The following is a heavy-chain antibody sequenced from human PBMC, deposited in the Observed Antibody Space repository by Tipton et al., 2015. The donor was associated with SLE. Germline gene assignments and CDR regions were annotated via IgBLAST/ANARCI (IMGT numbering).Heavy chain of an antibody. CDR1: GGSVRSHY. CDR3: ARHSPNWFDP. J-gene: IGHJ5*02. CDR2: ISDSGSP. V-gene: IGHV4-59*08. Sequence: TLSLTCTVSGGSVRSHYWSWIRQSPGKGLEWIGYISDSGSPHYNPSLKSRVAISVDTSKNHFSLILTSVSAADTAVYYCARHSPNWFDPWGQGMLVTVSS.